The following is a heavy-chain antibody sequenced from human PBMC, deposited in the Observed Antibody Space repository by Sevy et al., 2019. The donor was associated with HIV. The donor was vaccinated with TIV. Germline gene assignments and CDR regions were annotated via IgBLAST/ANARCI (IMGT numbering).Heavy chain of an antibody. CDR1: GFTFSNAW. D-gene: IGHD3-3*01. CDR3: TTDTGISDYDFWSGRDDTFDY. J-gene: IGHJ3*01. V-gene: IGHV3-15*01. CDR2: IKSKTDGGTT. Sequence: GGSLRLSCAASGFTFSNAWMSWVRQAPGKGLEWVGRIKSKTDGGTTDYAAPVKGSFTISTDESKNPLNLQMNSLKTEDTAWYYCTTDTGISDYDFWSGRDDTFDYWGQGTMVTVSS.